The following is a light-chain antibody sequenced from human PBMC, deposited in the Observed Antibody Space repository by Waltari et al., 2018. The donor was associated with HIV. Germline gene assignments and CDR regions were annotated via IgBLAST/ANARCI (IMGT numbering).Light chain of an antibody. CDR1: NIEHTG. J-gene: IGLJ2*01. CDR3: QLWDTSSDHPAF. CDR2: DYT. V-gene: IGLV3-21*02. Sequence: SDVLTPSPSVSVAPGQTAKISCWGHNIEHTGVQWYQQKPGQAPVLVIYDYTDRPAGIPERFSDSSSGNTATLTVSMVEAGDEADYYCQLWDTSSDHPAFFGGGTKLTV.